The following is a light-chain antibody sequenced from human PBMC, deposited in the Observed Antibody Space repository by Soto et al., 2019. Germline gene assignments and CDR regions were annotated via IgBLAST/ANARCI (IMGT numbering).Light chain of an antibody. V-gene: IGKV1-5*03. CDR3: QEHNTYIPT. Sequence: DIQMTQSPPTLSASAGDRVTITCRASESISSWLAWYQQKPGKAPKLLMYKASSLESGVPSRFSGSGSGTEFTLAIDSLQPDDFATYYCQEHNTYIPTFGPGTKVHIK. CDR1: ESISSW. CDR2: KAS. J-gene: IGKJ1*01.